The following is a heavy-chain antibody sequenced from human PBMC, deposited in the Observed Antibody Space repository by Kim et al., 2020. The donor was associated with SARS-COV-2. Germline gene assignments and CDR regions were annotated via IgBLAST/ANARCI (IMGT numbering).Heavy chain of an antibody. CDR2: IYGSGRST. Sequence: GGSLRLSCAASGFTFSSYAMSWVRQAPGKGLEWVSIIYGSGRSTYYADSVKGRFTISRDNSKNTLYLQMNSLRAEDTAVYYCAKGRITGSWSAFDQWGQGTLVTVSS. CDR1: GFTFSSYA. CDR3: AKGRITGSWSAFDQ. V-gene: IGHV3-23*03. J-gene: IGHJ4*02. D-gene: IGHD6-13*01.